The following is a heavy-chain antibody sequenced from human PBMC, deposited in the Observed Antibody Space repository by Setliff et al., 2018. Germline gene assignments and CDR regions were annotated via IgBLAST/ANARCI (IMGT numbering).Heavy chain of an antibody. CDR2: IHNGGST. CDR1: GDSISSYY. J-gene: IGHJ6*03. D-gene: IGHD1-26*01. Sequence: ETLSLTCTVSGDSISSYYWSWIRQPPGKGLEWIGYIHNGGSTKYSPSLGSRITMSVDTSKNQFSLKVSSVTAADTAVYYCARAPPNRYSGSYEYFYMDVWGKGTTVTVSS. CDR3: ARAPPNRYSGSYEYFYMDV. V-gene: IGHV4-59*08.